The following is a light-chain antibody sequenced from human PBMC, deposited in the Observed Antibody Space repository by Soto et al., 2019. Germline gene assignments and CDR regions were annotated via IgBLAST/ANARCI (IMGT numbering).Light chain of an antibody. CDR1: QYINTR. J-gene: IGKJ1*01. CDR3: QQYGSSPRT. CDR2: QTS. Sequence: EIVLTHSPATLSSFPCDRVTLSCRASQYINTRLAWYQHRPGQAPRLLIYQTSIRAAGIPARFSASGSGTDFTLTISRLEPEDFAVYYCQQYGSSPRTFGQGTKVDIK. V-gene: IGKV3-20*01.